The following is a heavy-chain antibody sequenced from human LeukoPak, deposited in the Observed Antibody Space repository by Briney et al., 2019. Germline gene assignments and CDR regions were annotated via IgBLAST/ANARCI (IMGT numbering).Heavy chain of an antibody. CDR3: ARGRSGGYYDSSGYYWD. J-gene: IGHJ4*02. D-gene: IGHD3-22*01. Sequence: SVKVSCKASGGTFSSYAISWVRQAPGQGLEWMGGIIPIFGTANYAQKFQGRATITTDESTSTAYMELSSLRSEDTAVYYCARGRSGGYYDSSGYYWDWGQGTLVTVSS. V-gene: IGHV1-69*05. CDR1: GGTFSSYA. CDR2: IIPIFGTA.